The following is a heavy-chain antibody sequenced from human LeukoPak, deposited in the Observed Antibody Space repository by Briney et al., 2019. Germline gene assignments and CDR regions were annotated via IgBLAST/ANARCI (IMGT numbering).Heavy chain of an antibody. CDR1: EFTYSAYA. V-gene: IGHV3-23*01. CDR3: ARRYGGWGAFDI. Sequence: GGSLRLSCAASEFTYSAYAMSWVRQAPAKGLERVSTISGDGSSTFYADSVKGRFTISRDDSKTTLFLEMNGLRAEDTAIYYCARRYGGWGAFDIWGQGTVVTVSS. CDR2: ISGDGSST. D-gene: IGHD4-23*01. J-gene: IGHJ3*02.